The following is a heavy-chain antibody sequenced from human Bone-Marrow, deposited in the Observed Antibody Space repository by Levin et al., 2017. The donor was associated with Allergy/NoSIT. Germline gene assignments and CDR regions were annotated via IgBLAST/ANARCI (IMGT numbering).Heavy chain of an antibody. D-gene: IGHD6-19*01. V-gene: IGHV4-39*01. CDR2: ITDSGNT. CDR3: ARLTVVGYAEYFRP. CDR1: GGSMSGTSYF. J-gene: IGHJ1*01. Sequence: SETLSLTCTVSGGSMSGTSYFWAWIRQPPGKGLEWIGSITDSGNTYYSPSLESRVTISLDASKTWFSLKLSSVTAPDTAVYYWARLTVVGYAEYFRPWGQGALVIVSS.